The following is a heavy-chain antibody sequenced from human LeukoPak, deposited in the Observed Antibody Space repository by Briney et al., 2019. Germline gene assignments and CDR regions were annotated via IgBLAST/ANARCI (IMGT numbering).Heavy chain of an antibody. V-gene: IGHV4-39*01. CDR3: AWSYGSGTDFDY. CDR1: GGSISSSSYS. J-gene: IGHJ4*02. Sequence: PSETLSLTCTVSGGSISSSSYSWGWIRQPPGKGLEWIGSIYYSGSTYYNPSLKSRVTISVDTSKNQFSLKLSSVTAADTAVYYCAWSYGSGTDFDYWGQGTLVTVSS. CDR2: IYYSGST. D-gene: IGHD3-10*01.